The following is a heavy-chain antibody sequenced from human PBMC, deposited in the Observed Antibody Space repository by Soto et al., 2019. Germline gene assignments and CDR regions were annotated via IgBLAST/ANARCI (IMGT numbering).Heavy chain of an antibody. CDR3: ARESLIFCSSTSCYNYYFDY. Sequence: SQTLSLTCAISGDSVSSNSAAWNWIRQSPSRGLEWLGRTYYRSKWYNDYAVSVKSRITINPDTYKNQFSLQLNSVTPEDTAVYYCARESLIFCSSTSCYNYYFDYWGQGTLVTVSS. V-gene: IGHV6-1*01. D-gene: IGHD2-2*01. CDR2: TYYRSKWYN. CDR1: GDSVSSNSAA. J-gene: IGHJ4*02.